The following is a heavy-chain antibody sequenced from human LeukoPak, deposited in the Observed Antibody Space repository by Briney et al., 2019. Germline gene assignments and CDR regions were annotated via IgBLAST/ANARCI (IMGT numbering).Heavy chain of an antibody. J-gene: IGHJ6*02. Sequence: GGSLRLSCAASGFTFSNAWMNWVRQAPGKGLEWVSAISGSGGSTYYADSVKGRFTISRDNSKNTLYLQMNSLRAEDTAVYYCARPSRDYYYGMDVWGQGTTVTVSS. CDR3: ARPSRDYYYGMDV. V-gene: IGHV3-23*01. CDR1: GFTFSNAW. CDR2: ISGSGGST.